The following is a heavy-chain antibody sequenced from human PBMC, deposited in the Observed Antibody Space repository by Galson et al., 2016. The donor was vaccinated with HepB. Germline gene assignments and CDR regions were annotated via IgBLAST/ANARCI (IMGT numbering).Heavy chain of an antibody. CDR1: GDSVNNEAYF. V-gene: IGHV4-61*08. Sequence: ETLSLTCSVSGDSVNNEAYFWNWIRQPPGKGLEWIGFISFSGITNYSPSFKSRISISLDTPKDQFSLRLSSVTAADTAIYYCATLSRGADRYFDHWGQGILVTVSA. D-gene: IGHD2-15*01. J-gene: IGHJ4*02. CDR3: ATLSRGADRYFDH. CDR2: ISFSGIT.